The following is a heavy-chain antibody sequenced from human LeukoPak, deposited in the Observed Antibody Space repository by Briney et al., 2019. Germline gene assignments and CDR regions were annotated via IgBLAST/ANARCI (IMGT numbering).Heavy chain of an antibody. V-gene: IGHV3-43*01. CDR3: AKRSTYYYYMDV. D-gene: IGHD5/OR15-5a*01. CDR1: GFTFDDYT. J-gene: IGHJ6*03. Sequence: GGSLRLSCAASGFTFDDYTMHWVRQAPGKGLEWVSLISWDGGSTYYADSVKGRFTVPRDNSKNSLYLQMNSLRTEDTALYYCAKRSTYYYYMDVWGKGTTVTVSS. CDR2: ISWDGGST.